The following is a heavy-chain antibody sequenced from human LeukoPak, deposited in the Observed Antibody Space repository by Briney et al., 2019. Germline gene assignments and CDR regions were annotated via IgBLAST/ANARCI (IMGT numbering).Heavy chain of an antibody. CDR1: GYTFTAYY. V-gene: IGHV1-2*02. CDR3: AREGIAEPDTNWFDP. D-gene: IGHD6-13*01. Sequence: GASVKVSCKPSGYTFTAYYLHWVRQAPGQGLEWMGWINPTSGGTHYAQKFQGRVTMTRDTSISTAYMELGRLTSDDTAVYYCAREGIAEPDTNWFDPWGQGTLVTVSS. J-gene: IGHJ5*02. CDR2: INPTSGGT.